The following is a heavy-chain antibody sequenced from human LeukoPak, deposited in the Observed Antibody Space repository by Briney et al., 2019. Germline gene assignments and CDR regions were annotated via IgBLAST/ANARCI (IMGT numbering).Heavy chain of an antibody. J-gene: IGHJ4*02. CDR2: ISASSSSI. CDR3: ARGGAARPDY. CDR1: GFTFSNYG. D-gene: IGHD6-6*01. Sequence: GGSLRLSCAASGFTFSNYGMDWVRQAPGNGLEGASYISASSSSIYYADSVKRRFTLSRDNAKNSLFLQMNSLRAEDTAVYYCARGGAARPDYWGQGSPVTVSS. V-gene: IGHV3-48*04.